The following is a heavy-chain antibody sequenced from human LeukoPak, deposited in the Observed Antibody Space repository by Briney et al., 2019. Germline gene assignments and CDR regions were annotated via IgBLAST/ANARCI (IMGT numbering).Heavy chain of an antibody. J-gene: IGHJ6*03. Sequence: ASVKVSCKASGYTFTSYGISWVRQAPGQGLEWMGWISAYNGNTNYAQKLQGSVTMTTDTSTSTAYMGLRSLRSDDTAVYYCARVSGYGDYVIRGWRDLYYYYYMDVWGKGTTVTVSS. CDR1: GYTFTSYG. CDR3: ARVSGYGDYVIRGWRDLYYYYYMDV. V-gene: IGHV1-18*01. D-gene: IGHD4-17*01. CDR2: ISAYNGNT.